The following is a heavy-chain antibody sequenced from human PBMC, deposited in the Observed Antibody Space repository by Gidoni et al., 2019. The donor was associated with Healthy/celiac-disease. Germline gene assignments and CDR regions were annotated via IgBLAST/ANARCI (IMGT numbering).Heavy chain of an antibody. CDR2: ISVSGGST. J-gene: IGHJ6*02. CDR3: AKDHIAAAGYYYYYGMDV. V-gene: IGHV3-23*04. Sequence: EVQLVESGGGLVPPGGSLRLSCAASGFTFSSYAMSWVRQAPGKGLEWVSAISVSGGSTYYAGSVKGRFTISRDNSKNTLYLQMNSLRAEDTAVYYCAKDHIAAAGYYYYYGMDVWGQGTTVTVSS. CDR1: GFTFSSYA. D-gene: IGHD6-13*01.